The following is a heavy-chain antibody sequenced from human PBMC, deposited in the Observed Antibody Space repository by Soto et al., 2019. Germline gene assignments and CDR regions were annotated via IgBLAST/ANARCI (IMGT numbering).Heavy chain of an antibody. CDR3: VKDTSSSPYYMDV. V-gene: IGHV3-23*01. J-gene: IGHJ6*03. Sequence: EVQVLESGGGSVQPGGSLRLSCAASGFTFSNFAMGWVRHAPGKGLEWVSEITGSTGSTYYADSVRGRFFISRDNSKNTLHLQMNILRGEDTAVYYCVKDTSSSPYYMDVWGKGTTVTVSS. CDR1: GFTFSNFA. CDR2: ITGSTGST. D-gene: IGHD2-2*01.